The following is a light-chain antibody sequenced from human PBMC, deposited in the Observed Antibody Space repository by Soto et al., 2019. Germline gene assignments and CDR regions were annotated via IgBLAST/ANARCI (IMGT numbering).Light chain of an antibody. Sequence: DIHMSQSPSSLSASLGDKVTITSRASQSILTYSNWYQQKPGKAPKLLIYAASSLQSGVPSRFSGSGSGTDFTLTITSLQPEDFATYYCQQSFSTPPTFGQGTKVAIK. V-gene: IGKV1-39*01. CDR2: AAS. J-gene: IGKJ1*01. CDR3: QQSFSTPPT. CDR1: QSILTY.